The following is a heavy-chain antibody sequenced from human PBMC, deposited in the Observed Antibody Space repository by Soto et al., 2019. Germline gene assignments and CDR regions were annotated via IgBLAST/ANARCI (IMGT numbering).Heavy chain of an antibody. D-gene: IGHD6-13*01. Sequence: QVQLQESGPGLVKPSGTLSLTCAVSGGSISSSNWWSWVRQPPGKGLEWIGEIYHSGSTNYNPSLTSRVTRSVAKSKNQFSLQLSSVTAADTAVYYCARVSAAGTYFDYWGQGTLVTVSS. J-gene: IGHJ4*02. CDR1: GGSISSSNW. V-gene: IGHV4-4*02. CDR2: IYHSGST. CDR3: ARVSAAGTYFDY.